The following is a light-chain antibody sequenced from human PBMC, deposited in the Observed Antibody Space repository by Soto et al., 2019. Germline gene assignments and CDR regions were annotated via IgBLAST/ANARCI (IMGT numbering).Light chain of an antibody. CDR1: SSDIGAYNY. J-gene: IGLJ2*01. V-gene: IGLV2-8*01. Sequence: QSALTQPPSASGSPGQSVTISCTGTSSDIGAYNYVSWYRQYPDKAPKLLVYQVTKRPSGVPDRFSGSKSGNTAALTVSGLQAEDEAVYYCSSYAGSLVVSGGGTKLTVL. CDR2: QVT. CDR3: SSYAGSLVV.